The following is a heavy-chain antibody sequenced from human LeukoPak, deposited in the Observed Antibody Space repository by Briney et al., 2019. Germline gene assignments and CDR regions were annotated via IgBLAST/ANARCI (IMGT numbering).Heavy chain of an antibody. CDR2: INHSGST. D-gene: IGHD2-15*01. Sequence: SETLSLTCAAYGGSFSGYYWSWIRQPPGKRLELMGDINHSGSTNYNPSLKSRVTISVDTSKNQFSLKLSSVTAADTAVYYCATQPLYCSGGSCYFDYWGQGTLVTVSS. J-gene: IGHJ4*02. CDR1: GGSFSGYY. CDR3: ATQPLYCSGGSCYFDY. V-gene: IGHV4-34*01.